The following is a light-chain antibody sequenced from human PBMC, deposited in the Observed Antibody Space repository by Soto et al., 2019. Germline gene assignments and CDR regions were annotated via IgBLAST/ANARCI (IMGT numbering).Light chain of an antibody. J-gene: IGLJ2*01. CDR1: SSDVGGYNL. Sequence: QSALTQPASVSGSPGPSITISCTGTSSDVGGYNLVSWYQQHPGKTPKLMIYEGSKRPSGVSNRFSGSKSGKTASLTISGLQAEDEADYYCCSYAGSSTLLFGGGTKVTVL. CDR2: EGS. V-gene: IGLV2-23*01. CDR3: CSYAGSSTLL.